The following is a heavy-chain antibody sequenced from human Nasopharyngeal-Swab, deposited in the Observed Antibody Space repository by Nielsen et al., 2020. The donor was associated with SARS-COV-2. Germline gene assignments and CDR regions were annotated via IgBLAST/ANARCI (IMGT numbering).Heavy chain of an antibody. CDR2: ISGSGSGT. D-gene: IGHD4-17*01. CDR1: GFTFDTFG. J-gene: IGHJ4*02. V-gene: IGHV3-23*01. CDR3: AKGGVSVYGDSYYFDF. Sequence: GESLKISCAASGFTFDTFGMTWVRQAPGKGLEWVSRISGSGSGTYYADSVKGRFTISRDNSKNTLYLQMNSLRADGTAVYYCAKGGVSVYGDSYYFDFWGQGTLVTVSS.